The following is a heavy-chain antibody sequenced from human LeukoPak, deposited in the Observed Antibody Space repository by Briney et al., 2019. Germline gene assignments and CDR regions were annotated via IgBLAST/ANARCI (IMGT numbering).Heavy chain of an antibody. CDR2: INSDGSST. D-gene: IGHD5-18*01. J-gene: IGHJ4*02. CDR1: GFTFSSYW. V-gene: IGHV3-74*01. Sequence: GGSLRLSCAASGFTFSSYWMHWVRQAPGKGLVWVSRINSDGSSTSYADSVKGRFTISRDNAKSTLYLQMNSLRAEDTAVYYCARGGGYSYIAFDYWGQGTLVTVSS. CDR3: ARGGGYSYIAFDY.